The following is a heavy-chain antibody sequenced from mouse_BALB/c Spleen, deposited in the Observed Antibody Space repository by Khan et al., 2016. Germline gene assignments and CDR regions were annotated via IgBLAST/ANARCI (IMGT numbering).Heavy chain of an antibody. CDR1: GDSITSGY. CDR3: ARYDGSYFDY. J-gene: IGHJ2*01. CDR2: ISYSGST. D-gene: IGHD2-3*01. V-gene: IGHV3-8*02. Sequence: EVQLQESGPSLVKPSQTLSLTCSVTGDSITSGYWNWIRKFPGNKLEDRGYISYSGSTYYNPSLKSRISITRDTSKNQFYLQLNAVTTEDTATNYCARYDGSYFDYWGQGTTLTVSS.